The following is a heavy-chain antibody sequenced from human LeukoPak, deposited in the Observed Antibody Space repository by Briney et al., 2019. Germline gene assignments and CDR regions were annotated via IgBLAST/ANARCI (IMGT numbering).Heavy chain of an antibody. CDR2: IYYSGST. CDR3: ARGYCSSWQGD. CDR1: GGSISSYY. J-gene: IGHJ4*02. Sequence: SETLSLTCTVPGGSISSYYWSWIRKPPAKGQEGIGYIYYSGSTNDNPSLKSRVTISVDTSKNQFSLKLSSVTAADTAVYYCARGYCSSWQGDWGQGTLVTVSS. D-gene: IGHD6-13*01. V-gene: IGHV4-59*01.